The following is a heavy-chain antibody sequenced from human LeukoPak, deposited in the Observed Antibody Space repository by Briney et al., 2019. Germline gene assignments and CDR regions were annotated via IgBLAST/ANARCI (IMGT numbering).Heavy chain of an antibody. D-gene: IGHD4-17*01. CDR3: ARDPDDYGDYDLRYFQH. CDR2: ISSSSSYI. Sequence: GGSLRLSCAASGCTFSSYSMNWVRQAPGKGLEWVSSISSSSSYIYYADSVKGRFTISRDNAKNSLYLQMNSLRAEDTAVYYCARDPDDYGDYDLRYFQHWGQGTLVTVSS. J-gene: IGHJ1*01. CDR1: GCTFSSYS. V-gene: IGHV3-21*01.